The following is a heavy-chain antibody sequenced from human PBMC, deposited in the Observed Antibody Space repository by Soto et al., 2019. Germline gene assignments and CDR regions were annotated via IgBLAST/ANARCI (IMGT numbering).Heavy chain of an antibody. J-gene: IGHJ4*02. CDR3: ARAPTTAMFRFDY. D-gene: IGHD2-2*01. CDR2: INAGNGNT. Sequence: ASVKVSCKASGYTFTSYAMHWVRQAPGQRLEWMGWINAGNGNTKYSQKFQGRVTITRDTSASTAYMELSSLRSEDRAVYYCARAPTTAMFRFDYWGQGTLVTVSS. CDR1: GYTFTSYA. V-gene: IGHV1-3*01.